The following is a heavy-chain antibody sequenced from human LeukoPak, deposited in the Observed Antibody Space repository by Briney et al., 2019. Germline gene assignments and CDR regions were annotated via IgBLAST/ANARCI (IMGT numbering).Heavy chain of an antibody. CDR3: ARELWFVNAPGSWVDP. J-gene: IGHJ5*02. CDR1: GDSISSGDYS. CDR2: TFHTGNS. D-gene: IGHD3-10*01. Sequence: PSETLSLTCAVSGDSISSGDYSWSWIRQPSGKGLEWIGYTFHTGNSYYNPSLKSRVTISVDRSKNQFSLRLTSVTGADTAVYYCARELWFVNAPGSWVDPSGQGTLVTVSS. V-gene: IGHV4-30-2*01.